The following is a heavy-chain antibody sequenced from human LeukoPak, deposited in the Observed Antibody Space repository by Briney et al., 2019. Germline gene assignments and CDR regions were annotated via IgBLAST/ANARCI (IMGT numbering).Heavy chain of an antibody. D-gene: IGHD3-10*01. V-gene: IGHV1-69*04. Sequence: GASVNVSCKASGGTFSSYAISWVRQAPGQGLEWMGRIIPILGIANYAQKFQGRVTITADKSTSTAYMELSSLRSEDTAVYYCARHYYGSGSSSFPDAFDIWRQGTMVTVSS. CDR2: IIPILGIA. CDR3: ARHYYGSGSSSFPDAFDI. CDR1: GGTFSSYA. J-gene: IGHJ3*02.